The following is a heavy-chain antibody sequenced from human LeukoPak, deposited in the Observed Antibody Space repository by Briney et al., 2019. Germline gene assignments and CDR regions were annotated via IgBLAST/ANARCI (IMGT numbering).Heavy chain of an antibody. D-gene: IGHD3-22*01. J-gene: IGHJ5*02. CDR2: IYYSGST. CDR1: GGSINTSSYH. V-gene: IGHV4-39*01. Sequence: SETLSLTCAVSGGSINTSSYHWGWIRQPPGKGLELIGSIYYSGSTHYNPSLKSRVTISVDTSKNQFPLKLSSVTAADTAVYYCVRRRYYYDSSGDLGWFDPWGQGTLVTVSS. CDR3: VRRRYYYDSSGDLGWFDP.